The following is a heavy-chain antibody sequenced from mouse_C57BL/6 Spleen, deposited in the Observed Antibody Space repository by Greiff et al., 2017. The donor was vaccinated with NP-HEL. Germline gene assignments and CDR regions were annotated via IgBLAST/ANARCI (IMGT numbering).Heavy chain of an antibody. CDR2: IRLKSDNYAT. CDR3: TTYYDYDGYFDV. CDR1: GFTFSNYW. J-gene: IGHJ1*03. D-gene: IGHD2-4*01. Sequence: EVKVEESGGGLVQPGGSMKLSCVASGFTFSNYWMNWVLQSPEKGLEWVAQIRLKSDNYATHYAESVKGRFTISRDDSKSSVYLQMNNLRAEDTGIYYCTTYYDYDGYFDVWGTGTTVTVSS. V-gene: IGHV6-3*01.